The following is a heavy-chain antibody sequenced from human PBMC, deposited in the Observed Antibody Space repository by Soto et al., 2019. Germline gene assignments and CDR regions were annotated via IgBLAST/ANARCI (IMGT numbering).Heavy chain of an antibody. V-gene: IGHV1-69*13. D-gene: IGHD6-19*01. CDR2: IIPIVGTA. Sequence: GASVKVSCKAARVAFSKFIVTWVRQAPGLGLEWVGGIIPIVGTANYAQKFQGRVTITADESTSTSYMEVNNLRSEDTAVYYCAKVRYSSPMGYYYGMDVWGQGTTVTVSS. CDR3: AKVRYSSPMGYYYGMDV. J-gene: IGHJ6*02. CDR1: RVAFSKFI.